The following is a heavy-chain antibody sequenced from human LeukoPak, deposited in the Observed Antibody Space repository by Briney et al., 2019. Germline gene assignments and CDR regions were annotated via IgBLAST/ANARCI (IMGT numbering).Heavy chain of an antibody. J-gene: IGHJ4*02. V-gene: IGHV3-23*01. Sequence: PGGSLRLSCAVSGFTFSSYAMSWVRQAPGKGLEWVSAISGSGGSTYYADSVKGRFTISRDNSKNTLYLQMNSLRAEDTAVYYCAKIVLVVSETLWFRETMYYFDYWGQGTLVTVSS. CDR2: ISGSGGST. D-gene: IGHD2-8*02. CDR1: GFTFSSYA. CDR3: AKIVLVVSETLWFRETMYYFDY.